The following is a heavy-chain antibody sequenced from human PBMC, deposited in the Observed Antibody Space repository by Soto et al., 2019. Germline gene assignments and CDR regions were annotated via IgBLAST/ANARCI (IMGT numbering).Heavy chain of an antibody. J-gene: IGHJ4*02. V-gene: IGHV3-48*02. CDR2: ISSSSRTI. D-gene: IGHD1-26*01. Sequence: EVQLVDSGGSLVQPGRSLRLSCAASGFTFSSYTMNWVRQAPGKGLEWISYISSSSRTIYYADSVKGRFTISRDNAQNSLYLQMTSLRDEDTAVYYCARVPTRALDYWGQGTLVTVSS. CDR1: GFTFSSYT. CDR3: ARVPTRALDY.